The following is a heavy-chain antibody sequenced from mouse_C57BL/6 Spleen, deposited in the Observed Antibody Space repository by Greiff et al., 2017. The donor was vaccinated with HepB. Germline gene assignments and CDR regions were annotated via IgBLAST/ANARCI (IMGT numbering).Heavy chain of an antibody. CDR1: GFTFSSYA. V-gene: IGHV5-9-1*02. CDR3: TREGGGAFAY. CDR2: ISSGGDYI. J-gene: IGHJ3*01. Sequence: EVQGVESGEGLVKPGGSLKLSCAASGFTFSSYAMSWVRQTPEKRLEWVAYISSGGDYIYYADTVKGRFTISRDNARNTLYLQMSSLKSEDTAMYYCTREGGGAFAYWGQGTLVTVSA.